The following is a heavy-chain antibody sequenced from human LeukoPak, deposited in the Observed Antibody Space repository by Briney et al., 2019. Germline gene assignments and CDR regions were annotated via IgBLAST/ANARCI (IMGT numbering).Heavy chain of an antibody. CDR1: GFTFSSYW. V-gene: IGHV3-30*18. Sequence: GGSLRLSCAASGFTFSSYWMSWVRQAPGKGLEWVAVITYDGGNEYYTDSVKGRFTISRDNSKSTLYLQMNSLRTEDTAVYYCAKVRWDNSGWYYLDSWGQGTLVTVSS. CDR2: ITYDGGNE. CDR3: AKVRWDNSGWYYLDS. J-gene: IGHJ4*02. D-gene: IGHD6-19*01.